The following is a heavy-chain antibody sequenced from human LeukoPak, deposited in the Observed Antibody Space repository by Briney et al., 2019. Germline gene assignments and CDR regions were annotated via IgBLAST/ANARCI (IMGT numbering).Heavy chain of an antibody. J-gene: IGHJ3*02. CDR2: IYTSGST. CDR1: GGSISSGSYY. Sequence: PSETLSLTCTVSGGSISSGSYYWSWIRQPAGKGLEWIGRIYTSGSTNYNPSLKSRVTISVDTSKNQFSLKLSSVTAADTAVYYCARDDPNLDAFDIWGQGTMVTVSS. CDR3: ARDDPNLDAFDI. V-gene: IGHV4-61*02.